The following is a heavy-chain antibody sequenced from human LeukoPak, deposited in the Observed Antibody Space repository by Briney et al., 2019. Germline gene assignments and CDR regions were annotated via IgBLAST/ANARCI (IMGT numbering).Heavy chain of an antibody. CDR1: GGSFSGYY. D-gene: IGHD3-22*01. Sequence: SETLSLTCAVYGGSFSGYYWSWIRQPPGKGLEWIGEINHSGSTYYNPSLKSRVTISEDTSKKQFSLKLSSVTAADTALYYCARHCYDSGGYCDYWGQGTLVTVSS. CDR2: INHSGST. V-gene: IGHV4-34*01. J-gene: IGHJ4*02. CDR3: ARHCYDSGGYCDY.